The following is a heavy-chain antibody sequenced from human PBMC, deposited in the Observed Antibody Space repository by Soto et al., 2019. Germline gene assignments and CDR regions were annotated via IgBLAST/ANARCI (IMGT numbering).Heavy chain of an antibody. CDR3: AKGGSAALISAAGTGNWFDP. V-gene: IGHV3-9*01. Sequence: EVYLVESGGGLVQPGRSLKLSCVASGFTFDDYAMYWVRQAPGKGPEWVSGISWSGTNIAYADSVKGRFTISRDNAKNTLYLQMNSLRADDTALYYCAKGGSAALISAAGTGNWFDPWGQGSLVTVSS. CDR2: ISWSGTNI. J-gene: IGHJ5*02. CDR1: GFTFDDYA. D-gene: IGHD6-13*01.